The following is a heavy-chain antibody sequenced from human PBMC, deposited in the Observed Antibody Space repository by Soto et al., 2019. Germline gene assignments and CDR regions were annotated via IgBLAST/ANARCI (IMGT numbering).Heavy chain of an antibody. CDR3: ASNLEYCSSTSCHDY. V-gene: IGHV1-69*02. J-gene: IGHJ4*02. D-gene: IGHD2-2*01. Sequence: QVQLVQSGAEVKKPGSSVKVSCKASVGTFSSYTISWVRQAPGQGLEWMGRIIPILGIANYAQKFQGRVTITANKSTSTAYMELSSLRSEDTAVYYCASNLEYCSSTSCHDYWGQGTLVTVSS. CDR1: VGTFSSYT. CDR2: IIPILGIA.